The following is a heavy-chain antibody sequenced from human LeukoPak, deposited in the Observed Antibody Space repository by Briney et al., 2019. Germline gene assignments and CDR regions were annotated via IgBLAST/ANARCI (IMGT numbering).Heavy chain of an antibody. CDR3: ARQGRRGVIILSWFDP. D-gene: IGHD3-10*01. CDR2: IYYSGST. J-gene: IGHJ5*02. V-gene: IGHV4-39*01. CDR1: GGSISSSSYY. Sequence: SETLSLTCTVSGGSISSSSYYWGWIRQPPGKGLEWIGSIYYSGSTYYNPSLKSRVTISVDTSKNQFSMKLSSVTAADTAVYYCARQGRRGVIILSWFDPWGQGTLVTVSS.